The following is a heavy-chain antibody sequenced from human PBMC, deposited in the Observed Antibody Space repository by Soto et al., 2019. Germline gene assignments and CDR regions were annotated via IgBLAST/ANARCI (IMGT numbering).Heavy chain of an antibody. J-gene: IGHJ4*02. V-gene: IGHV3-30-3*01. CDR3: ARARFGQGEGYLEK. D-gene: IGHD3-16*01. CDR2: ISYDGANK. Sequence: QVQLVESGGGVVQPGRSLRLSCAASGFTFSRYAMHWVRQAPGKGLECVAAISYDGANKNYADSVKGRFTISRDNSNNTVYVQMSSLRPDDTAIYYCARARFGQGEGYLEKWGQGILVTVSS. CDR1: GFTFSRYA.